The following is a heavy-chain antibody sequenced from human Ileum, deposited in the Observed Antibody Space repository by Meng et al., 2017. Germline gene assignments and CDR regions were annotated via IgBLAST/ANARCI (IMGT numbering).Heavy chain of an antibody. CDR2: TYYRSKWYS. V-gene: IGHV6-1*01. CDR1: GGSVSSNIAA. Sequence: QVQRPECGLGQVKPSHTLSLTCAVSGGSVSSNIAAWNWIRQSPLRGLEWLGRTYYRSKWYSEYAVSVKSRISITPDTSKNQFSLQMNSVTPEDTAVYYCASGSGSLDYWGPGTLVTVSS. CDR3: ASGSGSLDY. J-gene: IGHJ4*02. D-gene: IGHD3-3*01.